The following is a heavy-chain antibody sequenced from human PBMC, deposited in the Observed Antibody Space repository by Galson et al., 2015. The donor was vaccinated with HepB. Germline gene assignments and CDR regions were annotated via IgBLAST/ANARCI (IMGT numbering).Heavy chain of an antibody. V-gene: IGHV3-23*01. Sequence: SLRLSCAASGFTFSNYAMSWVRQAPGKGLEWVSTISGRAISPYYADSVKGRFTISRDDSKNTLYLQMNSLRAEDTAVYYCAKSYYYDSSGQVSSFDYWGQGPLVTVSS. CDR3: AKSYYYDSSGQVSSFDY. D-gene: IGHD3-22*01. J-gene: IGHJ4*02. CDR1: GFTFSNYA. CDR2: ISGRAISP.